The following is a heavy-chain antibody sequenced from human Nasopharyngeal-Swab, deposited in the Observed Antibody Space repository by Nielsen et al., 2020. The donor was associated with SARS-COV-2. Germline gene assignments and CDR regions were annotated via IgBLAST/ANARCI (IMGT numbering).Heavy chain of an antibody. V-gene: IGHV4-59*01. CDR2: IYYSRST. CDR1: GGSISSYY. CDR3: ARGFEYGSGSYYRTYYYYYMDV. J-gene: IGHJ6*03. D-gene: IGHD3-10*01. Sequence: SETLSLTCTVSGGSISSYYWSWIRQPPGKGLEWIGYIYYSRSTNYNPSLKSRVTISVDTSKNQFSLKLSSVTAADTAVYYCARGFEYGSGSYYRTYYYYYMDVWGKGTTVTVSS.